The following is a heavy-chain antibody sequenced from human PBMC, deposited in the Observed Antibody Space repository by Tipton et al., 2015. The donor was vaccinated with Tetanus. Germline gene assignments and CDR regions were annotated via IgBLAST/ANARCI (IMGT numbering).Heavy chain of an antibody. J-gene: IGHJ4*02. Sequence: TLSLTCTVAGDSISSGGYYWNWVRQNPGKGLEWLGYIFSGGTTFYSPSLNGRVSMSLDTSKNLFALRLASVTAADTAVYYCTRANHEFPKKGPFDSWGQGTLVIVS. D-gene: IGHD3-10*01. CDR3: TRANHEFPKKGPFDS. CDR1: GDSISSGGYY. V-gene: IGHV4-31*03. CDR2: IFSGGTT.